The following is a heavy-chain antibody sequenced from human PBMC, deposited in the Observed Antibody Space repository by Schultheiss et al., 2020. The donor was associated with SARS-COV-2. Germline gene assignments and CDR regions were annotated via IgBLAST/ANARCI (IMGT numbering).Heavy chain of an antibody. CDR3: ARLLYHAFDI. CDR2: IFYSGSS. D-gene: IGHD2/OR15-2a*01. CDR1: GGSFSGFY. J-gene: IGHJ3*02. Sequence: SETLSLTCAVYGGSFSGFYWSWIRQSPGKGLEWIGSIFYSGSSYYNSSLKSRVTISVDTSKNQFSLKLSSVTAADTAVYYCARLLYHAFDIWGQGRLVTVSS. V-gene: IGHV4-34*12.